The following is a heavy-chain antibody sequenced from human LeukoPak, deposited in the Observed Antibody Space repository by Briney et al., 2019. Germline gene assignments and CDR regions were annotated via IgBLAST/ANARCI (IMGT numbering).Heavy chain of an antibody. CDR2: IDSGGSNT. V-gene: IGHV3-74*01. J-gene: IGHJ4*02. CDR1: GFTFSSYW. Sequence: GGSLRLSCTASGFTFSSYWMHWVRQAPGKGLVWVSRIDSGGSNTNYADSVKGRVTISRDNAKNTLYLEMNNLRDEDTAVYYRTRDRSYSSDSWGQGTLVTVSS. CDR3: TRDRSYSSDS. D-gene: IGHD2-21*01.